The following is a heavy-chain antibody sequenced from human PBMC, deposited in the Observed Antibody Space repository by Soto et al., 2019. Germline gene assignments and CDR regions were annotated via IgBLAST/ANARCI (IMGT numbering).Heavy chain of an antibody. CDR2: IDYSGST. CDR1: GGSISGYY. J-gene: IGHJ3*02. CDR3: ARYFDWPSAFDI. Sequence: QVQLQESGPGLVKSSETLSLTCTVSGGSISGYYWSWVRQPPGKRLEWIGDIDYSGSTNYNPSLKSRVTTSVDTSKKQFSLRLGSVTAADTAVYYCARYFDWPSAFDIWGQGTMVTVSS. D-gene: IGHD3-9*01. V-gene: IGHV4-59*01.